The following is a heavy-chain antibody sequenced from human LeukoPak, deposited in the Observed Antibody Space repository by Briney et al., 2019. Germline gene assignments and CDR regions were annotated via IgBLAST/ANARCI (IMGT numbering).Heavy chain of an antibody. V-gene: IGHV3-23*01. Sequence: GGSLRLSCAASGFTFSSYGMSWVRQAPGKGLEWVSAISGSGGSTYYADSVKGRFTISRDNSKNTLYLQMNSLRAEDTAVYYCAKASVPPDYYFDYWGQGTLVTVSS. CDR3: AKASVPPDYYFDY. D-gene: IGHD1-14*01. CDR2: ISGSGGST. J-gene: IGHJ4*02. CDR1: GFTFSSYG.